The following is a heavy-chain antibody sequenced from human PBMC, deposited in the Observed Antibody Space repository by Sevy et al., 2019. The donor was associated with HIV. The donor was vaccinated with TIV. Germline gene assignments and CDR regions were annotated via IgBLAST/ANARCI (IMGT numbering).Heavy chain of an antibody. Sequence: GGSLRLSCAASGFTFSSYSMSWVRQAPGKGLEWVANIKQDGSEKYYVDSVKGRFTISRDNAKNSLYLQMNSLRAEDTAVYYCGRGGYGSGSYYMSGMDVWGQGTTVTVSS. J-gene: IGHJ6*02. D-gene: IGHD3-10*01. V-gene: IGHV3-7*04. CDR2: IKQDGSEK. CDR1: GFTFSSYS. CDR3: GRGGYGSGSYYMSGMDV.